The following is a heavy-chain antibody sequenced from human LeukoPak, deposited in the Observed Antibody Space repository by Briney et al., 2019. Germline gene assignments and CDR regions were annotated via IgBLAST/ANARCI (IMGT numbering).Heavy chain of an antibody. D-gene: IGHD3-10*01. J-gene: IGHJ4*02. Sequence: SSETLSLPCIVSGGSISTNTYYWGWIRLPPGKGLEWIGEIHHRGATYYNPSLRSRVTISVDTSKNQFSLRLTSVTAADTAVYYCARVTYNGYQHFDYWGQGNLVTVS. CDR1: GGSISTNTYY. V-gene: IGHV4-39*07. CDR2: IHHRGAT. CDR3: ARVTYNGYQHFDY.